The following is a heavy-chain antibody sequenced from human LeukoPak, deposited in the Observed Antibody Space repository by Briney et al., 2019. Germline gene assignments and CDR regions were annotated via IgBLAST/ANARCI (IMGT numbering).Heavy chain of an antibody. V-gene: IGHV4-34*01. D-gene: IGHD3-16*02. CDR3: VRRGTTAEYDYVWGSYRSTDLTFDY. CDR1: GGSFSGYY. CDR2: INHSGST. J-gene: IGHJ4*02. Sequence: ASETLSLTCAVYGGSFSGYYWSWIRQPPGKGLEWIGEINHSGSTNYNPSLKSRVTISVDTSKNQFSLKLSSVTAADTAVYYCVRRGTTAEYDYVWGSYRSTDLTFDYWGQGTLVTVSS.